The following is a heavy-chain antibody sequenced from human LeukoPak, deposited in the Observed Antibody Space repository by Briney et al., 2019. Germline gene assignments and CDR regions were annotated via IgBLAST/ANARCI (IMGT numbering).Heavy chain of an antibody. Sequence: GESLKISCKASGYRFSNYWIGWVRQMPGKGLEWMTIIYPGDSETRYSPSFQGQVTISADKSIGAMYLQWSSLKASDTAMYYCARALRTGQGDYVPVLWGQGTLVIVSS. V-gene: IGHV5-51*01. D-gene: IGHD4-17*01. CDR1: GYRFSNYW. CDR3: ARALRTGQGDYVPVL. CDR2: IYPGDSET. J-gene: IGHJ4*02.